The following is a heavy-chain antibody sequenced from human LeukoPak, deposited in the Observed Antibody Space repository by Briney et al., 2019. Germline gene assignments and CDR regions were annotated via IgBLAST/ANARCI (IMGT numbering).Heavy chain of an antibody. J-gene: IGHJ4*02. Sequence: GGSLGLSCAASGFSFSDFTMNWVRQAPGKGLEWVASISGDTGYIDYADSLEGRFTITRDNAKNSLFLQMNTLRAEDTAIYYCAKDLYVRGITPYYFDSWGQGTQVIVSS. V-gene: IGHV3-21*01. CDR1: GFSFSDFT. CDR3: AKDLYVRGITPYYFDS. CDR2: ISGDTGYI. D-gene: IGHD3-10*02.